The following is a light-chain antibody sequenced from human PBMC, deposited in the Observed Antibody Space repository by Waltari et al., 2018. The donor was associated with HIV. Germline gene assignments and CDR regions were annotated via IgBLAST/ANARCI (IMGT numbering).Light chain of an antibody. CDR1: QSVSSNY. J-gene: IGKJ1*01. Sequence: ETVLTQSPGTLSLSPGERATLSCRASQSVSSNYLAWYQQKPGQAPRLLSYGASSRATGIPDRFSGSGSGTDFTLTISRLEPEDFAVYYCQQYGGSPPVTFGQGTEVEIK. CDR3: QQYGGSPPVT. CDR2: GAS. V-gene: IGKV3-20*01.